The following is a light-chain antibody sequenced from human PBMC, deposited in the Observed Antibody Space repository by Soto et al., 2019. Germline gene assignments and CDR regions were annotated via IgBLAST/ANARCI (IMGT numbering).Light chain of an antibody. CDR3: AAWDDSLSGWV. V-gene: IGLV2-14*02. Sequence: QSVLTQPASVSGSPGQSIAISCTGTSSDFATYNLVSWYQHHPGEAPKALIYEGSKRPAGVSYRFSGSTSGTSASLAISGLRSEDEADYHCAAWDDSLSGWVFGGGTKVTVL. CDR1: SSDFATYNL. J-gene: IGLJ3*02. CDR2: EGS.